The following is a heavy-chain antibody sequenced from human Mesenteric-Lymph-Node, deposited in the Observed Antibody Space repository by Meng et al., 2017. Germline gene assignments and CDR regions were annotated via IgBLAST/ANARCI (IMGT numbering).Heavy chain of an antibody. CDR3: ARGRLTVWAWAFDI. J-gene: IGHJ3*02. D-gene: IGHD3-16*01. V-gene: IGHV4-31*01. CDR2: IYYSGST. Sequence: SETLSLTCTVSGGSISSGGYYWSWIRQHPGKGLEWIGYIYYSGSTYYNPSLKSLVTISVDTSKNQFSLKLSSVTAADTAAYYCARGRLTVWAWAFDIWGQGTMVTVSS. CDR1: GGSISSGGYY.